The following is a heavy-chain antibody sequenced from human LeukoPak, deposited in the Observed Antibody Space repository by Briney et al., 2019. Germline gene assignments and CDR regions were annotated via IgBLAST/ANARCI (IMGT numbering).Heavy chain of an antibody. D-gene: IGHD1-26*01. Sequence: GGSLRLSCAASGFTFSSYAMHWVRQAPGKGLEWVAVISYDGSNKYYADSVKGRFTISRDNSKNTLYLQMNSLRAEDTAVYYCAKNKIGTYPNHFDYWGQGTLVTVSS. CDR1: GFTFSSYA. CDR3: AKNKIGTYPNHFDY. CDR2: ISYDGSNK. V-gene: IGHV3-30*04. J-gene: IGHJ4*02.